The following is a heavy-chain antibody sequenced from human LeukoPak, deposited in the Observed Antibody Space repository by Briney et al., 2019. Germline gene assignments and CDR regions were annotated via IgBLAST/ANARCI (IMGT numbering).Heavy chain of an antibody. V-gene: IGHV4-39*01. Sequence: SETLSLTCTVSGGSISSSSYYWGWIRQPPGKGLEWIGSIYYSGSTYYNPSLKSRVTISVDTSKNQFSLMLIYVTAADTAVYYCARHYSFYSAYGRFDYWGQGTLVTVSS. J-gene: IGHJ4*02. CDR3: ARHYSFYSAYGRFDY. CDR1: GGSISSSSYY. D-gene: IGHD5-12*01. CDR2: IYYSGST.